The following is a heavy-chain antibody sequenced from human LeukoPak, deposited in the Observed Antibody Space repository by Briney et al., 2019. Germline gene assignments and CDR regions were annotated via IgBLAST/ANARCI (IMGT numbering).Heavy chain of an antibody. CDR3: AREHCSSSSCHLDY. J-gene: IGHJ4*02. D-gene: IGHD2-2*01. CDR2: INKDGSEI. Sequence: GGSLRLSCAASGFTFSNYWMSWVRQAPGKGLEWVAHINKDGSEIYYVDSVKGRFTISRDNAKSSLSLQMNSLRAEDTAVYYCAREHCSSSSCHLDYWGQGTLVTVSS. CDR1: GFTFSNYW. V-gene: IGHV3-7*01.